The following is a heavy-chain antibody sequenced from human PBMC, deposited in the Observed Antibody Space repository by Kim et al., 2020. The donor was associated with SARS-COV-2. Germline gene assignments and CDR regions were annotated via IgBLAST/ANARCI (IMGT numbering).Heavy chain of an antibody. J-gene: IGHJ4*02. D-gene: IGHD2-21*02. Sequence: DSVKGRFTISRDNSKNTRYLQMNSLRAEDTAVYYCARDPRVTASPNYFDYWGQGTLVTVSS. V-gene: IGHV3-30*01. CDR3: ARDPRVTASPNYFDY.